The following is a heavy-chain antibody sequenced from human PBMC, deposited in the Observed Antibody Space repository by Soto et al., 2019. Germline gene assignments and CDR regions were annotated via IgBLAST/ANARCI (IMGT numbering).Heavy chain of an antibody. CDR1: GVSLSTSGVG. CDR3: AHRGYTFGVFEY. D-gene: IGHD5-18*01. CDR2: IYWDDDK. Sequence: QITLKESGPTLVKPTQTLTLTCTFSGVSLSTSGVGVGWIRQPPGKALEWLALIYWDDDKRYSPSLKSRLTITKDTSRNQVVLTMTNMDPVDTATYYCAHRGYTFGVFEYWGQGTLVTVSS. V-gene: IGHV2-5*02. J-gene: IGHJ4*02.